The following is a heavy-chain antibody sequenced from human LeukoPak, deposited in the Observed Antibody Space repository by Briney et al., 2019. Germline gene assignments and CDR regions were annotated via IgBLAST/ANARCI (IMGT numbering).Heavy chain of an antibody. CDR3: ARDSRDSSGYPGGFDY. V-gene: IGHV3-23*01. Sequence: GGSLRLSCAASGFTFSSYAMSWVRQAPGKGLEWVSAISGSGGSTYCADSVKGRFTISRDNSKNTLYLQMNSLRAEDTAVYYCARDSRDSSGYPGGFDYWGQGTLVTVSS. CDR2: ISGSGGST. D-gene: IGHD3-22*01. J-gene: IGHJ4*02. CDR1: GFTFSSYA.